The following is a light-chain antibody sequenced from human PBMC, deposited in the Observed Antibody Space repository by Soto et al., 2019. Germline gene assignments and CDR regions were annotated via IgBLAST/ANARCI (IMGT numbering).Light chain of an antibody. CDR2: GAS. CDR1: QSVSSNY. J-gene: IGKJ4*01. Sequence: EIVLTQSPGTMSLSPGERATLSCRASQSVSSNYLAWYQQEPGQAPRLLMYGASSRATGIPDRFSGSGSGTDFTLTLSRPQPEDSAVYYCQQYGTAPLPFCGGTKVESK. V-gene: IGKV3-20*01. CDR3: QQYGTAPLP.